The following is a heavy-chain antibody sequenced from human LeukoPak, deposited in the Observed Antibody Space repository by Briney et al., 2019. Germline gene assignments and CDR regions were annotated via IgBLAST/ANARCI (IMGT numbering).Heavy chain of an antibody. J-gene: IGHJ4*02. D-gene: IGHD1-1*01. CDR3: ASGLDG. Sequence: SQTLSLTCAVSGGSISSGGYSWSWIRQPPGKGLEWIGYIYYSGSTNYNPSLKSRVTISVDTSKNQFSLKLSSVTAADTAVYYCASGLDGWGQGTLVTVSS. CDR2: IYYSGST. CDR1: GGSISSGGYS. V-gene: IGHV4-61*08.